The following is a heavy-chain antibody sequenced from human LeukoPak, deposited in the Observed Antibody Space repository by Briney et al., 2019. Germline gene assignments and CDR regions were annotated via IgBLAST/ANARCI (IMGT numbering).Heavy chain of an antibody. Sequence: GGSLRLSCAASGFTFSSYGMHRVRQAPGKGLEWVAVIWYDGSNKYYADSVKGRFTISRDNSKNTLYLQMNSLRAEDTAVYYCARDRYSSGWSNFDYWGQGTLVTVSS. CDR2: IWYDGSNK. V-gene: IGHV3-33*01. D-gene: IGHD6-19*01. CDR3: ARDRYSSGWSNFDY. CDR1: GFTFSSYG. J-gene: IGHJ4*02.